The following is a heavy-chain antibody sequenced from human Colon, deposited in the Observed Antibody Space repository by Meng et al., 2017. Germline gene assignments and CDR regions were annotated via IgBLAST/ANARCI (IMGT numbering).Heavy chain of an antibody. CDR2: INADSGGT. CDR3: AKIHLGDSGLDY. J-gene: IGHJ4*02. Sequence: QGQLMQCGFGVKRTRSSEKVTCKASGYRLSCYYCHWVRQVPGQGLDGMGRINADSGGTNYAEKFQGRVTLTRDTSINTAYMEVTSLRSDDTAVYYCAKIHLGDSGLDYWGQETLVTVSS. V-gene: IGHV1-2*06. CDR1: GYRLSCYY. D-gene: IGHD6-19*01.